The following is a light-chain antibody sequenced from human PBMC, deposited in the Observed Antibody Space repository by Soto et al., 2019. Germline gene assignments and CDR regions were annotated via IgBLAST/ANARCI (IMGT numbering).Light chain of an antibody. CDR3: SSYVGNNNLV. CDR1: FNDVGGYNY. CDR2: EVY. Sequence: QSVLTQPPSASGSPGQSVTISCTGTFNDVGGYNYVSWYQQHPGKAPKVIIYEVYKRPSGVPELFSGSKSGKTASLTVSGLQADDEADYYCSSYVGNNNLVFGGGTKLTVL. J-gene: IGLJ3*02. V-gene: IGLV2-8*01.